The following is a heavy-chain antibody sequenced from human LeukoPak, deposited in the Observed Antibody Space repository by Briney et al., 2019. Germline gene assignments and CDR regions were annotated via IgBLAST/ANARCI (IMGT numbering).Heavy chain of an antibody. CDR1: GGSISSSSNW. V-gene: IGHV4-4*02. J-gene: IGHJ4*02. D-gene: IGHD4-23*01. CDR3: LYGGNSGDWVY. CDR2: IFHSGNT. Sequence: SETLSLTCAVSGGSISSSSNWWSWVRQPPGKGLEWIGEIFHSGNTNYNPSLRSRVTMSVDKSKNQFSLRLSSMTAADTAVYYCLYGGNSGDWVYWGQGTLVTVSS.